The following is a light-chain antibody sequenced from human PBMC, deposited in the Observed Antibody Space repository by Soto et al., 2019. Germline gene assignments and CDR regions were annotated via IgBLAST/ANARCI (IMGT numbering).Light chain of an antibody. CDR1: QSVSSSS. Sequence: PGERATLSCRASQSVSSSSLAWYQQKPGQAPRLLIYGASSRASGIPDRFSGSESGTDFTLTISRLEPEDFAVYFCQHYGSSPTFGQGTKVESK. V-gene: IGKV3-20*01. CDR2: GAS. J-gene: IGKJ1*01. CDR3: QHYGSSPT.